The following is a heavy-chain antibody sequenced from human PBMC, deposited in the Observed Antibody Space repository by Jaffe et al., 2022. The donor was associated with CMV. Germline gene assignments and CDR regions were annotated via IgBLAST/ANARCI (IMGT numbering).Heavy chain of an antibody. Sequence: QLQLQESGPGLVKPSETLSLTCTVSGGSISSSSYYWGWIRQPPGKGLEWIGSIYYSGSTYYNPSLKSRVTISVDTSKNQFSLKLSSVTAADTAVYYCARHAEVAYSSGWSLTYYFDYWGQGTLVTVSS. CDR1: GGSISSSSYY. CDR3: ARHAEVAYSSGWSLTYYFDY. J-gene: IGHJ4*02. D-gene: IGHD6-19*01. V-gene: IGHV4-39*01. CDR2: IYYSGST.